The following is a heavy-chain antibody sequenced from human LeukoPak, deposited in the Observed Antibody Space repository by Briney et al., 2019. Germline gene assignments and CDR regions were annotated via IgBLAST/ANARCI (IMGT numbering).Heavy chain of an antibody. J-gene: IGHJ3*02. CDR3: ARDRGYGDYESAFDI. CDR1: GFTFSSYW. D-gene: IGHD4-17*01. V-gene: IGHV3-7*01. Sequence: GGSLRLSCAASGFTFSSYWMSWVRQAPGKGLEWVANIKQDGSEKYYVDSVKGRFTISRENSKKSLYMQMNSLRAEDTAVYYCARDRGYGDYESAFDIWGQGTMVTVSS. CDR2: IKQDGSEK.